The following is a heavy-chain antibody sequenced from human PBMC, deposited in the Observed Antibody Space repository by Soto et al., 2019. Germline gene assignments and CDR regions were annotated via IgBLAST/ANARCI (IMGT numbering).Heavy chain of an antibody. J-gene: IGHJ5*02. Sequence: ASVKVSCKSSGYTFTIYGLSGVRQAPGQGLEWMGWISAYNGNTNYAQKLQGRVTMNTDTSTRTAYMELRSLRSDDTAVYYCARDPSDYYDSSGYYYDWFDPWGQGTLVTVSS. CDR1: GYTFTIYG. D-gene: IGHD3-22*01. CDR3: ARDPSDYYDSSGYYYDWFDP. V-gene: IGHV1-18*01. CDR2: ISAYNGNT.